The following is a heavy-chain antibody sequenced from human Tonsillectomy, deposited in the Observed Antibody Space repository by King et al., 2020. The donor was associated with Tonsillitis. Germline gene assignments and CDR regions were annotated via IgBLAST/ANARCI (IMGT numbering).Heavy chain of an antibody. CDR2: IYYSGST. V-gene: IGHV4-59*08. D-gene: IGHD3-22*01. J-gene: IGHJ4*02. CDR1: DGSISHYY. Sequence: QLQESGPGLVKPSETLSLTCTVSDGSISHYYWSWIRQPPGKGLEWIGYIYYSGSTNYNPSLKSRVTISVDTSTNQFSLKLSSVTAADTAVYYCARHGATYYYDSSDYYWDYWGQGTLVTVSS. CDR3: ARHGATYYYDSSDYYWDY.